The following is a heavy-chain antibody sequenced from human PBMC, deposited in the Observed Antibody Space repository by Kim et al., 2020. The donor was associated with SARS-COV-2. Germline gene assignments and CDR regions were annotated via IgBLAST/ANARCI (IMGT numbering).Heavy chain of an antibody. V-gene: IGHV3-30-3*01. CDR2: MSYDGYNK. J-gene: IGHJ4*02. CDR1: GFTFSSYA. D-gene: IGHD3-16*01. CDR3: ARALLGFRFQFDY. Sequence: GGSLRLSCAASGFTFSSYAMHWVRQAPGKGLEWVAVMSYDGYNKYYADSVKGRFTISRDNSKNTLYLQMNSLRAEDTAVYYCARALLGFRFQFDYWGQGTLVTVSS.